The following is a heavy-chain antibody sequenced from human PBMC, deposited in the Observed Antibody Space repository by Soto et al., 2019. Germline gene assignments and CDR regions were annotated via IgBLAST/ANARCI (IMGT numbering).Heavy chain of an antibody. J-gene: IGHJ6*02. CDR3: ARPIPRWSYHYGMDV. V-gene: IGHV3-30-3*01. Sequence: QLVESGGRGVQPGRSLRLSCEASEFTFSSYAMHWVRQAPGRGLEWVALISFDGANEYYADSVKGRFIISRDHSKSMVYLQMNSLRPDDTAIYYCARPIPRWSYHYGMDVWGQGTTVTVSS. CDR2: ISFDGANE. D-gene: IGHD2-15*01. CDR1: EFTFSSYA.